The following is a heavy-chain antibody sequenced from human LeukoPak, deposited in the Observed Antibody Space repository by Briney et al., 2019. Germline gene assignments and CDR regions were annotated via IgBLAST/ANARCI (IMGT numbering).Heavy chain of an antibody. D-gene: IGHD4-23*01. CDR2: IYPGDSDT. V-gene: IGHV5-51*01. J-gene: IGHJ4*02. CDR3: ARHPDYDGNSDL. CDR1: GYSFSSYW. Sequence: LGESLKISCKGSGYSFSSYWIAWVRQMPGKGLGWMGIIYPGDSDTRYSPSFQGQVTISADKSISTAYLQWSSLKASDTAMYYCARHPDYDGNSDLWGQGTLVTVSS.